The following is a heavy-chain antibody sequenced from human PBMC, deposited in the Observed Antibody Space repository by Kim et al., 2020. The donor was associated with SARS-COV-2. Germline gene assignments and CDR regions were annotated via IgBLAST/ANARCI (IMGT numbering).Heavy chain of an antibody. J-gene: IGHJ1*01. CDR3: ARFIGDCTDGSCYLEY. CDR2: ISGSSDAI. Sequence: GGSLRLSCVGSGFIFGSYSMNWVRQAPGKGLEWLSYISGSSDAIDYVDFVKGRFTISRDNARKTLYLQMSSLREEDTAIYYCARFIGDCTDGSCYLEY. D-gene: IGHD2-8*02. V-gene: IGHV3-48*02. CDR1: GFIFGSYS.